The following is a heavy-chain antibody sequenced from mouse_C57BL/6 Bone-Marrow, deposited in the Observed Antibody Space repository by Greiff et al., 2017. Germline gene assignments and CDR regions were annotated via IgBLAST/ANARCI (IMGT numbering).Heavy chain of an antibody. V-gene: IGHV1-19*01. CDR2: INPYNGGT. J-gene: IGHJ2*01. CDR1: GYTFTDYY. Sequence: VQLQQSGPVLVKPGASVKMSCKASGYTFTDYYMNWVKQSHGKSLEWIGVINPYNGGTSYNQKFKGKATLTVDKSSSTAYMELRSLTSEDTAVYYCAMRANWDYFDYWGQGTTLTVAS. CDR3: AMRANWDYFDY. D-gene: IGHD4-1*01.